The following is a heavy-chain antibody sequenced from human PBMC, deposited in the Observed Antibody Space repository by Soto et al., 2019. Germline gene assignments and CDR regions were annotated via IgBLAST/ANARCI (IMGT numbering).Heavy chain of an antibody. Sequence: SETLSLTCAVYGGSFSGYYWSWIRQPPGKGLEWIGEINHSGSTNYNPSLKSRVTISVDTSKNQFSLKLSSVTAADTAVYYCARVRERRRITIFGVWFDPWGQGTLVTVSS. CDR2: INHSGST. D-gene: IGHD3-3*01. V-gene: IGHV4-34*01. J-gene: IGHJ5*02. CDR1: GGSFSGYY. CDR3: ARVRERRRITIFGVWFDP.